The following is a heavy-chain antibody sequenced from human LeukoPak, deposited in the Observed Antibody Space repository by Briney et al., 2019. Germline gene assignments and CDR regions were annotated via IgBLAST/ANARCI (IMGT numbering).Heavy chain of an antibody. CDR2: IYYNEST. V-gene: IGHV4-59*01. CDR1: GGSISTYY. CDR3: ARGRWLVNY. Sequence: TSETLSLTCTVSGGSISTYYWSWIRQPVGKGLEWIGYIYYNESTNYNPSVKSRVTISADASKNQFSLKLRSVTAADTAVYYCARGRWLVNYWGQGTLVTVSS. D-gene: IGHD6-19*01. J-gene: IGHJ4*02.